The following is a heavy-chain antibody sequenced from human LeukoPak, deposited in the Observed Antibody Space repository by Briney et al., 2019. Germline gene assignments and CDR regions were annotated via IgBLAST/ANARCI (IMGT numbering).Heavy chain of an antibody. CDR3: ARDSGVRDFDC. J-gene: IGHJ4*02. CDR2: IRQDGSER. D-gene: IGHD3-3*01. CDR1: GFTFSIFW. Sequence: SGGSLRLFCTGSGFTFSIFWMSWVRQAPGKGLEWVANIRQDGSERYYMDSVKGRFTISRDNAKNSLYLQMNSLRAEDTAVYYCARDSGVRDFDCWGQGTLVTVSS. V-gene: IGHV3-7*04.